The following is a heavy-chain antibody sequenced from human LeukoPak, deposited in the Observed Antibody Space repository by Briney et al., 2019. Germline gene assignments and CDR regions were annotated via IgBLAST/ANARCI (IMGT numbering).Heavy chain of an antibody. V-gene: IGHV4-39*07. D-gene: IGHD3-10*01. J-gene: IGHJ5*02. CDR3: ARERSMVRGVSWFDP. CDR2: IYYSGST. CDR1: GGSISSSSYY. Sequence: SETLSLTCTVSGGSISSSSYYWGWIRQPPGKGLEWIGSIYYSGSTYYNPSLKSRVTISLDTSKNQFSLNLNSVTAADTAVYYCARERSMVRGVSWFDPWGQGTLVTVSS.